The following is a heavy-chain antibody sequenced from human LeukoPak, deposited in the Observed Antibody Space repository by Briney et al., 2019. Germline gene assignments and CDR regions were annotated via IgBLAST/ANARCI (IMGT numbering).Heavy chain of an antibody. J-gene: IGHJ4*02. V-gene: IGHV3-7*01. CDR1: GFTFSSYW. Sequence: PGGSLRLSCAASGFTFSSYWMSWVRQAPGKGLEWVANIKQDGSEKYYVASVKGRFTISRDNAKNSLYLQMNSLRAEDTAVYYCARDLEMATIRGRGIDYWGQGTLVTVSS. D-gene: IGHD5-24*01. CDR3: ARDLEMATIRGRGIDY. CDR2: IKQDGSEK.